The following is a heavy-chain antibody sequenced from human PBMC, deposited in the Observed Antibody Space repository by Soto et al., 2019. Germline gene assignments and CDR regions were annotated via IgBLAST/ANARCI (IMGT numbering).Heavy chain of an antibody. Sequence: GGSLRLSCAASGFTFSSYGMHWVRQAPGKGLEWVAVISYDGSNKYYADSVKGRFTISRDNSKNTLYLQMNSLRAEDTAVYYCAKDLGIAARHGYYGMDVWGQGTTVTVSS. J-gene: IGHJ6*02. D-gene: IGHD6-6*01. CDR3: AKDLGIAARHGYYGMDV. V-gene: IGHV3-30*18. CDR2: ISYDGSNK. CDR1: GFTFSSYG.